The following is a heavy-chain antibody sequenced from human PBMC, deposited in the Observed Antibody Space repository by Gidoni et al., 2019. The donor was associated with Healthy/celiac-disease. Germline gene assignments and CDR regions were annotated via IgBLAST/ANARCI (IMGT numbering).Heavy chain of an antibody. Sequence: QVQLPQSGPGLVKPSQTLPLTCAISGDSVSSNSAAWNWIRQSPSRGLEWLGRTYYRSKWYNDYAVSEKSRITTNPDTTKNQVSLQLNSVTPEDTAVYYCARQVVVATIANWFDPWGQGTLVTVSS. CDR1: GDSVSSNSAA. V-gene: IGHV6-1*01. CDR2: TYYRSKWYN. J-gene: IGHJ5*02. D-gene: IGHD5-12*01. CDR3: ARQVVVATIANWFDP.